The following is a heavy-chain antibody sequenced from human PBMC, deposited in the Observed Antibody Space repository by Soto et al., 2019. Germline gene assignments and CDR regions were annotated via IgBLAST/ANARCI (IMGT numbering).Heavy chain of an antibody. CDR3: ARDHCSGGSCYPRSMDV. CDR1: GYTFTSYA. CDR2: INAGNGNT. Sequence: ASVKVSCKASGYTFTSYAMHWVRQAPGQRLEWMGWINAGNGNTKYSQKFQGRVTITRDTSASTAYMELSSLRSEDTAVYYCARDHCSGGSCYPRSMDVWGQGTTVTVSS. D-gene: IGHD2-15*01. J-gene: IGHJ6*02. V-gene: IGHV1-3*01.